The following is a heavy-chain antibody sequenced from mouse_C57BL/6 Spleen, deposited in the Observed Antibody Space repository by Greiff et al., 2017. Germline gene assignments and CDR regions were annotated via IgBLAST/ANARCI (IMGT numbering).Heavy chain of an antibody. J-gene: IGHJ2*01. CDR2: LNPNNGGT. D-gene: IGHD1-1*01. Sequence: EVQLQQSGPELVKPGASVKISCKASGYTFTDYYMNWVKQSHGKSLEWIGDLNPNNGGTSYTQKFQGKATLTVDKSSSTAYMELRSLTSEDAAVYYAARSPYYESRSDFDYWGQGTTLTVSS. CDR3: ARSPYYESRSDFDY. CDR1: GYTFTDYY. V-gene: IGHV1-26*01.